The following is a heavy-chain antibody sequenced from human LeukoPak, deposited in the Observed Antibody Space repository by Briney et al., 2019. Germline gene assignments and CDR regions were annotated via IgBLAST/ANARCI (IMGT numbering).Heavy chain of an antibody. CDR3: ARDSTTVPGYYGMDV. J-gene: IGHJ6*02. V-gene: IGHV1-46*01. Sequence: GASVKVSCKASGYTFTGYYMHWVRQAPGQGLEWMGIINPSGGSTSYAQKFQGRVTMTRDTSTSTVYMELSSLRSEDTAVYYCARDSTTVPGYYGMDVWGQGTTVTVSS. CDR1: GYTFTGYY. D-gene: IGHD4-17*01. CDR2: INPSGGST.